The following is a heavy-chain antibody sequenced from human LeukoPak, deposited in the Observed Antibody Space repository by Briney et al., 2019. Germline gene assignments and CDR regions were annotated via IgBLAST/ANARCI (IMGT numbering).Heavy chain of an antibody. Sequence: ASVKVSFKASGYTFTGYYMHWVRQAPGQGLEWMGWINPNSGGTNYEQKVQGWVTMTRDTSISTAYMELNRLRSDDTAVYYCARGGDILTVVPWFDPWGQGTLVTVSS. D-gene: IGHD3-9*01. CDR3: ARGGDILTVVPWFDP. CDR2: INPNSGGT. J-gene: IGHJ5*02. V-gene: IGHV1-2*04. CDR1: GYTFTGYY.